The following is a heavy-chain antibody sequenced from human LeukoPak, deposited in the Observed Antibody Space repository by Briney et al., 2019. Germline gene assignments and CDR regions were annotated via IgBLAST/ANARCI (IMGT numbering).Heavy chain of an antibody. D-gene: IGHD1-26*01. CDR3: TRSGTYVWDC. V-gene: IGHV3-7*01. CDR1: GFTFSNYW. J-gene: IGHJ4*02. Sequence: SGGSLRLSCAASGFTFSNYWMSWVRQAPGKGLEWVANIKQDGSDIYYVDSVKGRFTISRDNAKNSLYLQMNSLRAEDTAVYYCTRSGTYVWDCWGQGTLGTVSS. CDR2: IKQDGSDI.